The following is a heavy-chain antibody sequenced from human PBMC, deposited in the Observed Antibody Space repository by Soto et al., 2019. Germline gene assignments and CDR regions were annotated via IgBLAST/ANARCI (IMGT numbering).Heavy chain of an antibody. V-gene: IGHV1-8*01. CDR1: GYTFTSYD. CDR2: MNPNSGNT. D-gene: IGHD2-15*01. Sequence: ASVKVSCKASGYTFTSYDINWVRQATGQGLEWMGWMNPNSGNTGYAQKFQGRVTMTRNTSISTAYMELSSLRSEDTAVYYCAREGLVVVAAIQMGMDVWGQGTTVTVSS. J-gene: IGHJ6*02. CDR3: AREGLVVVAAIQMGMDV.